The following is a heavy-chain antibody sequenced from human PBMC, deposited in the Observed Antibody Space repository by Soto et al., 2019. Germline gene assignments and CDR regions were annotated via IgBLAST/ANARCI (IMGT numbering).Heavy chain of an antibody. CDR2: ISSSSSYT. V-gene: IGHV3-11*06. Sequence: GGSLRLSCAASGFTFSDYYMSWIRQAPGKGLEWVSYISSSSSYTNYADSVKGRFTISRDNSKNTLYLQMSSLRAEDTAVYYCAKERADFVLVPHATSGMDVWGHGTKVTVSS. J-gene: IGHJ6*02. CDR1: GFTFSDYY. D-gene: IGHD3-3*01. CDR3: AKERADFVLVPHATSGMDV.